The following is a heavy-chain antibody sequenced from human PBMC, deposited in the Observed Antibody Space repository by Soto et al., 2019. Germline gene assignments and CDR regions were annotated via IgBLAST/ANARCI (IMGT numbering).Heavy chain of an antibody. CDR1: GFTFSSYA. J-gene: IGHJ6*02. CDR2: ISGSGGST. CDR3: AKDTRVAFGYYGSGSSFYYYGMDV. Sequence: GSLRLSCAASGFTFSSYAMRWVRQAPGKGLEWVSAISGSGGSTYYADSVRGRFTISRDNSKNTLYLQINSLRAEDTAVYYCAKDTRVAFGYYGSGSSFYYYGMDVWGQGTTVTV. D-gene: IGHD3-10*01. V-gene: IGHV3-23*01.